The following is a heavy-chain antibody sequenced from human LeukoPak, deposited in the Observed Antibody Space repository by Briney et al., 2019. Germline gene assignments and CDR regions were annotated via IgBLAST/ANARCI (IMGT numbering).Heavy chain of an antibody. CDR3: ARDRSFAGGSYYFDY. J-gene: IGHJ4*02. V-gene: IGHV3-20*04. D-gene: IGHD1-26*01. CDR2: INWNGAST. CDR1: GFTFDDYG. Sequence: PGGSLRLSCAASGFTFDDYGMSWVRQAPGKGLEWVSNINWNGASTGYADSVKGRFTISRDNAKNSLYLQMNSLRAEDTAFYYCARDRSFAGGSYYFDYWGQGTLVTVSS.